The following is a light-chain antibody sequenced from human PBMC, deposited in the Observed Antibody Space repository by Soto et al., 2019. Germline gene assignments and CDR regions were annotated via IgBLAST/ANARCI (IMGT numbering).Light chain of an antibody. CDR3: TSYSTSSTLGYV. Sequence: QSVLTQPASVSGSPRQSITISCTGTSNDVGGYNYVSWYRQLPGKAPKLVIYDVSNRPAGVSNRFSGSKSGNTASLTISGPQAEDEADYYCTSYSTSSTLGYVFGSGTKVTVL. V-gene: IGLV2-14*01. J-gene: IGLJ1*01. CDR1: SNDVGGYNY. CDR2: DVS.